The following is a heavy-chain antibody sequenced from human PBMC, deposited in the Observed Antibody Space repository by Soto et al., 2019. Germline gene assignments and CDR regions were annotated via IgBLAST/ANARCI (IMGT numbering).Heavy chain of an antibody. Sequence: QVQLQESGPGLVKPSETLSLTCTVSGGSTTNYYWSWLRQPAGKGLEYIGRIYGSGRTNYNPSLNNRVTMSVSLNQMSLRLTSVTASDTAVYYCARDFAVNTALDYWYFDLWGRGALVTVSS. CDR3: ARDFAVNTALDYWYFDL. J-gene: IGHJ2*01. V-gene: IGHV4-4*07. CDR2: IYGSGRT. D-gene: IGHD5-18*01. CDR1: GGSTTNYY.